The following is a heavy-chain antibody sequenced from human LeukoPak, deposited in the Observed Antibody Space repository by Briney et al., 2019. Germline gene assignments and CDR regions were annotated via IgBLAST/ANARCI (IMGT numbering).Heavy chain of an antibody. Sequence: ASVKVSCKASGYTFTSYGISWVRQAPGQGLEWMGIINPSGGSTTYAQKFQGRVTMTRDMSTGTVYMELSSLRSEDTAMYYCARASAPRSWFDPWGQGTLVTVSS. CDR1: GYTFTSYG. V-gene: IGHV1-46*01. D-gene: IGHD6-13*01. J-gene: IGHJ5*02. CDR2: INPSGGST. CDR3: ARASAPRSWFDP.